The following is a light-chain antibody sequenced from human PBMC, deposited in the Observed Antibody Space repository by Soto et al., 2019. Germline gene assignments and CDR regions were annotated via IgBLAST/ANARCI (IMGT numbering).Light chain of an antibody. V-gene: IGKV3-20*01. CDR2: GAS. CDR1: QSVSSSY. Sequence: EIVLTQSPGTLSLSPGERATLSCRASQSVSSSYLAGYQQKPGQAPRLLIYGASSRATGIPDRFSGSGSGTDFTLTISRLEPEDFALYYCQQYGSSPNTFGQGTKLEIK. CDR3: QQYGSSPNT. J-gene: IGKJ2*01.